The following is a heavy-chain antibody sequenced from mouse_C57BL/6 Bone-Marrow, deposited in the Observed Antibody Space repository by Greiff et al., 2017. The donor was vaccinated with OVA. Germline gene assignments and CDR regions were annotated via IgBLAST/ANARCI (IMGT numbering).Heavy chain of an antibody. D-gene: IGHD2-5*01. Sequence: VQVVESGAELVRPGASVTLSCKASGYTFTDYEMHWVKQTPVHGLEWIGAIDPETGGTAYNQKFKGKAILTADKSSSTAYMERRSLTSEYSAVYYCTRGYSNYYAMDYWGQGTAVTVSS. V-gene: IGHV1-15*01. CDR2: IDPETGGT. J-gene: IGHJ4*01. CDR1: GYTFTDYE. CDR3: TRGYSNYYAMDY.